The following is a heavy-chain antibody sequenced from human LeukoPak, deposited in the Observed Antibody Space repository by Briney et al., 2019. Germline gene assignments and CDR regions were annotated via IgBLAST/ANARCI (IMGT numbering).Heavy chain of an antibody. CDR3: AREIAVAASDDY. J-gene: IGHJ4*02. CDR2: MNPNSGNT. V-gene: IGHV1-8*01. D-gene: IGHD6-13*01. CDR1: GYTFTSYD. Sequence: ASVKVSCKASGYTFTSYDINWVRQATGQGLEWMGWMNPNSGNTGYAQKFQGRVTMTRSTSIGTAYMELSSLRSEDTAVYYCAREIAVAASDDYWSQGTLVTVSS.